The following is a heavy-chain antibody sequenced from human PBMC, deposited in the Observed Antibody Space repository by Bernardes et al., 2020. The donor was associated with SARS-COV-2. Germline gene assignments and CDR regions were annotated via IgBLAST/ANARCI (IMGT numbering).Heavy chain of an antibody. D-gene: IGHD1-26*01. Sequence: GGSLRLSCAASGFTFSSYGMHWVRQAPGKGLEWVAVIWYDGSNKYYADSVKGRFTISRDNSKNTLYLQMNSLRAEDTAVYYCARDFPPIGSGSYEFDYWGQGTLVTVSS. CDR1: GFTFSSYG. V-gene: IGHV3-33*01. CDR3: ARDFPPIGSGSYEFDY. CDR2: IWYDGSNK. J-gene: IGHJ4*02.